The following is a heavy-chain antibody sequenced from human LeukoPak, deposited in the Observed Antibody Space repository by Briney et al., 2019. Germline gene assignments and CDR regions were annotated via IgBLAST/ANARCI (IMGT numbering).Heavy chain of an antibody. CDR2: IIPIFGTA. D-gene: IGHD6-6*01. Sequence: SVKVSCKASGGTFGSYAISWVRQAPGQGLEWMGGIIPIFGTANYAQKFQGRVTITADESTSTAYMELSSLGSEDTAVYYCARERRVRYSSSSGHFDYWGQGTLVTASS. V-gene: IGHV1-69*13. CDR1: GGTFGSYA. J-gene: IGHJ4*02. CDR3: ARERRVRYSSSSGHFDY.